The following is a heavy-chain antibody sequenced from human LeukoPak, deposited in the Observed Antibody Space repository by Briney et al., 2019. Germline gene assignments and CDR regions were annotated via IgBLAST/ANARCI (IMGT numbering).Heavy chain of an antibody. CDR3: GLAVAGYYFDD. CDR2: ISGSGGST. Sequence: GGSLRLSCAASGFTFSSYAMSWVRQAPGKGLEWVPAISGSGGSTYYADSVKGRFTISRDNSKNTLYLQMNSLRAEDTAVYYCGLAVAGYYFDDWGQGTLVTVSS. V-gene: IGHV3-23*01. D-gene: IGHD6-19*01. J-gene: IGHJ4*02. CDR1: GFTFSSYA.